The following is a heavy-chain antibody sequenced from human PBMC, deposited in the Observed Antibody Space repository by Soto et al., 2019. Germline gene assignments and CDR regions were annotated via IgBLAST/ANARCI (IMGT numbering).Heavy chain of an antibody. J-gene: IGHJ6*02. CDR2: IYHSGST. V-gene: IGHV4-30-2*01. Sequence: QLQLQESGSGLVKPSQTLSLTCAVSGGSISRGGYSWSWIRQPPGKGLEWIGYIYHSGSTYYNPSLKSRVTISVDRSKNQFSLKLSSVTAADTAVYYCARGGGYSYYYYGMDVWGQGTTVTVSS. CDR1: GGSISRGGYS. CDR3: ARGGGYSYYYYGMDV.